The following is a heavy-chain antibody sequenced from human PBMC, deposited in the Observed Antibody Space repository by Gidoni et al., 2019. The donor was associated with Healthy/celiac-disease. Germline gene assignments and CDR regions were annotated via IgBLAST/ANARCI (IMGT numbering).Heavy chain of an antibody. D-gene: IGHD3-10*01. J-gene: IGHJ4*02. CDR3: ARDLRSFYGSGDY. Sequence: EVQLVESGGGLVQPGGSLRLSCAASGFTFSRYSMNWVRQAPGKGLEWVSYISSGSSTIYYADSVKGRFTISRDNAKNSLYLQMNSLRAEDTAVYYCARDLRSFYGSGDYWGQGTLVTVSS. CDR1: GFTFSRYS. V-gene: IGHV3-48*01. CDR2: ISSGSSTI.